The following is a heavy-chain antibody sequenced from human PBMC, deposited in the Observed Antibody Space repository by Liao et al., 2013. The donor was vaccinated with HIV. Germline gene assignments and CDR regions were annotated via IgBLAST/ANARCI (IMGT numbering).Heavy chain of an antibody. Sequence: QVQLQESGPGLVKPSQTLSLTCTVSGGSISSGSYFWSWIRQPAGKGLEWIGRISTSGSTYYNPSLKSRVTISVDTSKNQFSLKLSSVTAADTAVYYCARDYGAIFGIRYYYYMDVWGKGTTVTVSS. J-gene: IGHJ6*03. D-gene: IGHD3-3*01. CDR2: ISTSGST. V-gene: IGHV4-61*02. CDR3: ARDYGAIFGIRYYYYMDV. CDR1: GGSISSGSYF.